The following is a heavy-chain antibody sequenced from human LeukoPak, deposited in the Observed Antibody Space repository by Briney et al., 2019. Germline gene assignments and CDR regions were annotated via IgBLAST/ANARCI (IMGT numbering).Heavy chain of an antibody. Sequence: GASVKVSCKASGYTFSSYDINWVRQATGQGLEWMGWMNPSTGNTGYAQKFQDRVTMTRDTSTSTAYMELSSLKSEDTAVYYCARLSETPAFYPGGRYLYLAYWGQGAQVTVSS. D-gene: IGHD2-8*02. J-gene: IGHJ4*02. CDR3: ARLSETPAFYPGGRYLYLAY. CDR1: GYTFSSYD. V-gene: IGHV1-8*01. CDR2: MNPSTGNT.